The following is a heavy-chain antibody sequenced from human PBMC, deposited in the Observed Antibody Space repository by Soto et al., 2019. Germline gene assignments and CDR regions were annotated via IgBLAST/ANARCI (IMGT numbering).Heavy chain of an antibody. CDR2: VIPLYGTP. D-gene: IGHD3-3*01. Sequence: QVQQVQSGAEVKKPGSSVRVSCKACGGTFNTYAISWVRQNPGQGLEWMGGVIPLYGTPNYAQRFQGRVTITADKSTTTGYRELSSLTSDDTVIYYCARPFFELLYDAFHIWGHVTMVIVSS. J-gene: IGHJ3*02. CDR1: GGTFNTYA. CDR3: ARPFFELLYDAFHI. V-gene: IGHV1-69*06.